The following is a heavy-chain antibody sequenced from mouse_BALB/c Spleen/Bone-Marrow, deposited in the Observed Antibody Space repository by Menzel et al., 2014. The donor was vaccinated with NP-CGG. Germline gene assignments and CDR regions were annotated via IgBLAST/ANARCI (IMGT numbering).Heavy chain of an antibody. D-gene: IGHD2-10*02. CDR3: TRDPRYGNYIYAMDY. CDR2: ISTGGSYT. Sequence: EVKLVESGGGLVKPGGSLKLSCAASGFTFSSYTMSWVRQTPEKRLEWVATISTGGSYTDYPDSVKGRFTISRDNAKNTLYLQMSSLKSEDTAMYYCTRDPRYGNYIYAMDYWGQGTSVTVSS. CDR1: GFTFSSYT. J-gene: IGHJ4*01. V-gene: IGHV5-6-4*01.